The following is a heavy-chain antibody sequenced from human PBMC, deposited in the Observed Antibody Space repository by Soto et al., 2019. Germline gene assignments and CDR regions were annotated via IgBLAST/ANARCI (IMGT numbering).Heavy chain of an antibody. J-gene: IGHJ4*02. CDR1: GFTFTNYA. CDR3: ARGGMGKTYWTLDY. Sequence: QVRLVQSGAEVKPPGASVKVSCEASGFTFTNYAISWVRQAPGQGLEWMGWITTYNGYTNYAQNLQDRITLTTDTSTSTAFMELRSLRSDDTAVYYCARGGMGKTYWTLDYWGQAILVTVSS. CDR2: ITTYNGYT. D-gene: IGHD1-1*01. V-gene: IGHV1-18*01.